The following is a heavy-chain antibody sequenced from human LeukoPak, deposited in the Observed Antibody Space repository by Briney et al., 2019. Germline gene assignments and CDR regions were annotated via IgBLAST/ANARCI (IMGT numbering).Heavy chain of an antibody. J-gene: IGHJ3*02. CDR3: ASSAGGAIVAFDI. V-gene: IGHV4-59*01. Sequence: SETLSLTCTVSGGSISSYYWSWIRQPPGKGLEWIGYIYYSGSTNYNPSLKSRVTISVDTSKNQFSLKLSSVTAADTAVYYCASSAGGAIVAFDIWGQGTMVTVSS. CDR1: GGSISSYY. D-gene: IGHD3-16*02. CDR2: IYYSGST.